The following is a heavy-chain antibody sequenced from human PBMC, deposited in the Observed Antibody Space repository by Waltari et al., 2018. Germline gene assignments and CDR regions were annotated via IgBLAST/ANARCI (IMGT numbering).Heavy chain of an antibody. D-gene: IGHD3-10*01. CDR3: ATPYYYGSGSYYFDY. V-gene: IGHV1-24*01. Sequence: QVQLVQSGAEVKKPGASVKVSCKVSGYTLTALSMHWVRQAPGKGLEWMGGFDPEEGETIYAQKCQGRVTMTEDTSTDTAYMELSSLRSEDTAVYYCATPYYYGSGSYYFDYWGQGTLVTVSS. CDR2: FDPEEGET. J-gene: IGHJ4*02. CDR1: GYTLTALS.